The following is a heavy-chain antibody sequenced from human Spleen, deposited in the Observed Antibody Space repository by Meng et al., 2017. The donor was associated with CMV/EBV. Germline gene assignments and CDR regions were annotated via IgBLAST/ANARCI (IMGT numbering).Heavy chain of an antibody. CDR3: ARGCSSTSCYPNWYFDL. Sequence: ASVKVSCKASGYTFTSYDINWVRQATGQGLEWMGWMNPNSGNTGYAQKFQGRVTITRNTSISTAYLELSSLRSEDTAVYYCARGCSSTSCYPNWYFDLWGRGTLVTVSS. CDR2: MNPNSGNT. J-gene: IGHJ2*01. V-gene: IGHV1-8*03. CDR1: GYTFTSYD. D-gene: IGHD2-2*01.